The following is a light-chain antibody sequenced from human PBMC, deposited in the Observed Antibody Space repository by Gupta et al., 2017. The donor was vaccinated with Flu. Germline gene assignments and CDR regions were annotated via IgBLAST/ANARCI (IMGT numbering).Light chain of an antibody. V-gene: IGKV1-39*01. CDR2: DTS. Sequence: DIQMTQSPSSRPASVGDRVTITCRPSQSVSTYLNWYQQKPGEAPKLLIYDTSTLQGGVPSRFRGGVSGAVFTLTISSLQPEDFATYYCQQTHSAPLTFGQGTRLEIK. J-gene: IGKJ5*01. CDR3: QQTHSAPLT. CDR1: QSVSTY.